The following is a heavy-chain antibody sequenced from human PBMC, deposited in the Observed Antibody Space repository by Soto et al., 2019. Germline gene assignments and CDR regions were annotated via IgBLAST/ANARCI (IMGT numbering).Heavy chain of an antibody. CDR2: MSGSGGNT. CDR1: GLTFSKAA. J-gene: IGHJ4*02. V-gene: IGHV3-23*01. Sequence: EVQVSESGGGLVQPGGSLRLSCAASGLTFSKAAMSCVRQAPGKGLEWVSAMSGSGGNTYYADSVKGRFTVSRDKSKNKLCLQMNSLRVEDLAIYYFATHSWDYWGQGTLVTVSS. CDR3: ATHSWDY.